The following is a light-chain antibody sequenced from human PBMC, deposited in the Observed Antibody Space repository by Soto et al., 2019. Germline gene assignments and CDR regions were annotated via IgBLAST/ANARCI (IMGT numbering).Light chain of an antibody. Sequence: DIQMTQSPSSLSASVGDRVTITCRASQSISTYLNWYQQKPGKAPKVLIYAASSLQSGVPSRFSGTGSGTDFILTISSLQPEDFATYYCQQCYSTPLTFGQGTKLEIK. CDR2: AAS. V-gene: IGKV1-39*01. J-gene: IGKJ2*01. CDR1: QSISTY. CDR3: QQCYSTPLT.